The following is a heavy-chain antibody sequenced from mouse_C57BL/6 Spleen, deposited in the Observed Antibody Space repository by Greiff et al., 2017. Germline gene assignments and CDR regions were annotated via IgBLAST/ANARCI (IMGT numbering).Heavy chain of an antibody. Sequence: QVQLQQPGAELVRPGSSVKLSCKASGYTFTSYWMHWVKQRPIQGLEWIGNIDPSDSDTHYNQKFKDKPTLTVDKSASTAYMRLSSLASEDSAVDYAARGLYCYFDVWGTGTTGTV. CDR1: GYTFTSYW. V-gene: IGHV1-52*01. CDR2: IDPSDSDT. J-gene: IGHJ1*03. CDR3: ARGLYCYFDV.